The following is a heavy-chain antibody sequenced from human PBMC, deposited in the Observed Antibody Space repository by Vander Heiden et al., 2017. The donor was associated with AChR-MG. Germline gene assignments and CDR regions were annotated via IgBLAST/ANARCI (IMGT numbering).Heavy chain of an antibody. J-gene: IGHJ4*02. CDR3: AKDDMITFGGVIALSYFDY. CDR1: GFTFSRSA. V-gene: IGHV3-23*01. Sequence: EVQLLESGGGLVQPGGSLRLSCAASGFTFSRSAIGWVRQAPGKGLEWVSAISGSGGSTYYADSVKGRFTISRDNSKNTLYLQMNSLRAEDTAVYYCAKDDMITFGGVIALSYFDYWGQGTLVTVSS. D-gene: IGHD3-16*02. CDR2: ISGSGGST.